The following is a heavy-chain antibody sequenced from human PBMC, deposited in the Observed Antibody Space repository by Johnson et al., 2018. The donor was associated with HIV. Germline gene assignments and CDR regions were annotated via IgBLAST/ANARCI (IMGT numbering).Heavy chain of an antibody. CDR3: ARDKGRGAFDI. J-gene: IGHJ3*02. V-gene: IGHV3-30*04. D-gene: IGHD3-10*01. CDR1: GFTFSSYA. CDR2: LSYHGGKA. Sequence: QMLLVESGGGVVQPGRSLRLSCAASGFTFSSYAMHWVRQAPGKGLEWVAVLSYHGGKAYYADSVKGRVTISRDNAKKSLYLQMNSLGAEETAVYYCARDKGRGAFDIWGQGTMVTVSS.